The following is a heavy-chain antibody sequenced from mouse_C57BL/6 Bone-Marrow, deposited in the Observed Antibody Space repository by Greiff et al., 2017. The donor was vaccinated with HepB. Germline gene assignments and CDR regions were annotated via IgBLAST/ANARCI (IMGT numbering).Heavy chain of an antibody. D-gene: IGHD3-2*02. J-gene: IGHJ2*01. CDR1: GYTFTSYW. Sequence: QVQLQQPGAELVKPGASVKMSCKASGYTFTSYWITWVKQRPGQGLEWIGDIYPGSGSTNYNEKFKSKATLTVDTSSSTAYMQLGSLTSEDSAVYYCARGQLRLRDFWGQGTTLTVSS. V-gene: IGHV1-55*01. CDR3: ARGQLRLRDF. CDR2: IYPGSGST.